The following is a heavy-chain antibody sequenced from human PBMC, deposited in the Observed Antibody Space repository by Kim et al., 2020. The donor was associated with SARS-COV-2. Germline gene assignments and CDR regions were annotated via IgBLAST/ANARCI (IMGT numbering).Heavy chain of an antibody. D-gene: IGHD6-19*01. V-gene: IGHV3-33*06. Sequence: GGSLRLSCAASGFTFSSYAMHWVRQAPGKGLEWVAVIWYDGSNKYYADSVKGRFTISRDNSKNTLYLQMNSLRAEDTAVYYCAKDGVERAGLYYYYYGMDVWGQGTTVTVSS. CDR2: IWYDGSNK. J-gene: IGHJ6*02. CDR3: AKDGVERAGLYYYYYGMDV. CDR1: GFTFSSYA.